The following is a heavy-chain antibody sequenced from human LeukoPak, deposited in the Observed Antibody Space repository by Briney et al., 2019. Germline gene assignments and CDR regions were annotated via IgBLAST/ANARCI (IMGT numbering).Heavy chain of an antibody. CDR2: IGSSITYT. V-gene: IGHV3-21*01. D-gene: IGHD6-13*01. J-gene: IGHJ4*02. Sequence: GGSLRLSCVASGFAFTNYPMNWVRQAPGKGLEWVSSIGSSITYTYYADSVKGRFTISRDNTKNSLFLQMNRLSAEDTAVYYCAKEGYSSSWYGTADYWGQGTLVTVSS. CDR3: AKEGYSSSWYGTADY. CDR1: GFAFTNYP.